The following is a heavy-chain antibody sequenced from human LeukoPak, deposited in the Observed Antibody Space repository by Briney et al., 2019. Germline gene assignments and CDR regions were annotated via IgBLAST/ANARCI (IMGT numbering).Heavy chain of an antibody. J-gene: IGHJ4*02. CDR1: GGSMIDHY. CDR3: AGTYYYDSGGY. Sequence: KTSETLSLTCTVSGGSMIDHYWSWVRQPPGKGLEWVGYMHHSGKANSNPSLKSRVTISVDTSKNQVSLKLSSVTAADTAVYYCAGTYYYDSGGYWGQGTLVTVSS. CDR2: MHHSGKA. D-gene: IGHD3-22*01. V-gene: IGHV4-59*11.